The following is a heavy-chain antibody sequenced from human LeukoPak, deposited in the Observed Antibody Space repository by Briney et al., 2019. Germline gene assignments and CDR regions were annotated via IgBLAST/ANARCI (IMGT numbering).Heavy chain of an antibody. V-gene: IGHV3-7*01. J-gene: IGHJ5*02. D-gene: IGHD2-15*01. Sequence: GGSLRLSCVASGLSFSRYAMSWVRQAPGKGLEWVANIKQDGRDKFYVDSVKGRFTISRDNAKNSLYLQMNSLRVEDTAVYYCVRDCRGAVSEFNCFEPWGQGTLVTVSS. CDR1: GLSFSRYA. CDR3: VRDCRGAVSEFNCFEP. CDR2: IKQDGRDK.